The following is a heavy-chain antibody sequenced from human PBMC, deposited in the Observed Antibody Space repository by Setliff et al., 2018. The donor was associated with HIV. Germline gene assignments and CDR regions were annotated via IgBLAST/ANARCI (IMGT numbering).Heavy chain of an antibody. V-gene: IGHV4-34*01. CDR1: GGSLTDYD. CDR3: ARGFEGYCSGASCHWFDS. Sequence: SETLSLTCAVYGGSLTDYDWTWIRQTPAKGLEWIGEISHSGRTNNNPSLKTRLIISRDTSKNQFSLRLSSATVADTAIYYCARGFEGYCSGASCHWFDSWGQGTQVTVSS. J-gene: IGHJ5*01. CDR2: ISHSGRT. D-gene: IGHD2-15*01.